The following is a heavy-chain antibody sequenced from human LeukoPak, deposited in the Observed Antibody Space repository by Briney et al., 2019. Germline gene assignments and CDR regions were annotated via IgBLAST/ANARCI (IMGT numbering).Heavy chain of an antibody. V-gene: IGHV3-15*01. Sequence: GGSLRLSCAASGFTFSRYAMSWVRQAPGKGLEWVGRIKSKTDGGTTDYAAPVKGRFTISRDDSKNTLYLQMNSLKTEDTAVYYCTTDSADFWSGYYTRFFDYWGQGTLVTVSS. CDR3: TTDSADFWSGYYTRFFDY. J-gene: IGHJ4*02. CDR1: GFTFSRYA. D-gene: IGHD3-3*01. CDR2: IKSKTDGGTT.